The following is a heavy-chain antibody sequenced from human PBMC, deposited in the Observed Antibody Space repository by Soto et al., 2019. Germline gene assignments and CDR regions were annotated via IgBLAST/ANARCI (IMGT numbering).Heavy chain of an antibody. CDR3: ARVGGYSYGGVEY. CDR1: GYTCTSYY. J-gene: IGHJ4*02. V-gene: IGHV1-46*01. Sequence: QVQLVQSGAEVNKPGASVKVSCKASGYTCTSYYMHCVRQAPGHVLQWMGIINPSGVSTTYAQKFQGRVNMTRDTSKSTVYMELSSLRSEETALYYCARVGGYSYGGVEYWGQGTLVTVSS. D-gene: IGHD5-18*01. CDR2: INPSGVST.